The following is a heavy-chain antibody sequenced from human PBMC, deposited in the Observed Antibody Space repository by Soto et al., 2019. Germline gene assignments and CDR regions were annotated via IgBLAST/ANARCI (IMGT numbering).Heavy chain of an antibody. V-gene: IGHV3-48*02. CDR2: ISSSRSTI. Sequence: EVQLVESGGGLVQPGGSLRLSCAASGFTFSSYSMNWVRQAPGKGLEWVSYISSSRSTIYYADSVKGRFTISRDNAHNSLYLQMTSLRDEDTAVYYCARNFIADGDPGSWGQGTLVTVSS. CDR1: GFTFSSYS. J-gene: IGHJ5*02. D-gene: IGHD4-17*01. CDR3: ARNFIADGDPGS.